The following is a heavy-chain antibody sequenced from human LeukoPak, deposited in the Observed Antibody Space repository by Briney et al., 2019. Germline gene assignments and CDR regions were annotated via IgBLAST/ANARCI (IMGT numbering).Heavy chain of an antibody. Sequence: PGGSLRLSCAASGFTFDDYGMSWVRQAPGKGLEWVSGINWNGGSTGYADSVKGRFTISRDNAKNSLYPRMNSLRAEDTALYYCARGPHIVVVVAATNYYFDYWGQGTLVTVSS. D-gene: IGHD2-15*01. J-gene: IGHJ4*02. CDR2: INWNGGST. CDR3: ARGPHIVVVVAATNYYFDY. CDR1: GFTFDDYG. V-gene: IGHV3-20*04.